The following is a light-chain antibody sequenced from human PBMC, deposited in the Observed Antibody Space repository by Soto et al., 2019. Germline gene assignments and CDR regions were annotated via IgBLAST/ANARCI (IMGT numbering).Light chain of an antibody. V-gene: IGLV2-14*03. CDR3: SSYTTSNTRQIV. CDR2: DVS. CDR1: SSDVGGYNY. J-gene: IGLJ1*01. Sequence: QSVLTQPASVSGSPGQSITISCTGTSSDVGGYNYVSWYQHHPGKAPKLIIYDVSNRPSGVFNRFSGSKSGNTASLTISGLRPEDEADYYCSSYTTSNTRQIVFGTGTKVTVL.